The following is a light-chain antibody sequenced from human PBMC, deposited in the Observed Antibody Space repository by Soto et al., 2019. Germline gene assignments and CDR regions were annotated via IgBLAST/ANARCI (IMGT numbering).Light chain of an antibody. CDR2: DAS. CDR3: QQRNEWPLT. Sequence: ETVLTQSPATLYFSTGEGATLSCRASQSVGTSLAWFQQKPGQAPRLLINDASSRATGIPARFSGSGSGTDFALTITSLEPEDFAVYYCQQRNEWPLTFGGGTKVDIK. CDR1: QSVGTS. J-gene: IGKJ4*01. V-gene: IGKV3-11*01.